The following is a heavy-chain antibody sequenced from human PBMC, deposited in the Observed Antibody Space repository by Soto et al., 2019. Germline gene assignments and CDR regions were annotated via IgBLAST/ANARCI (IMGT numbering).Heavy chain of an antibody. CDR3: ARMTVPAAKNAFDI. V-gene: IGHV4-4*07. D-gene: IGHD2-2*01. CDR2: IYTSGST. Sequence: SETLSLTCTVSGGSISSYYWSWIRQPAGKGLEWIGRIYTSGSTNYNPSLKSRVTMSVDTSKNQFSLKLSSVTAADTAVYYCARMTVPAAKNAFDIWGQGTMVTVSS. J-gene: IGHJ3*02. CDR1: GGSISSYY.